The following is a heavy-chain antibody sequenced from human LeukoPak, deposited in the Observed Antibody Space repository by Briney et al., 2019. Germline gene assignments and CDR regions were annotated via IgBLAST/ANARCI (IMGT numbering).Heavy chain of an antibody. CDR3: ARDLFNYMDV. J-gene: IGHJ6*03. V-gene: IGHV4-59*01. CDR1: GGSLSSYY. D-gene: IGHD2-21*01. Sequence: PSETLSLTCTVSGGSLSSYYWSWIRQPPGEGLEWIGYIYYSGSTNYNPSLKSRVTISVDTSKNQFSLKLSFVTAADTAVYYCARDLFNYMDVWGKGTTVTVSS. CDR2: IYYSGST.